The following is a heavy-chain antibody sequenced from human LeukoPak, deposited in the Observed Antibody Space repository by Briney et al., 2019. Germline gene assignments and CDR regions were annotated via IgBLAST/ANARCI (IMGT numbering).Heavy chain of an antibody. V-gene: IGHV3-23*01. CDR3: AKVPVYLYGSGSYYDY. J-gene: IGHJ4*02. CDR2: ISGSGGST. CDR1: GFIFSSYA. Sequence: GGSLRLSCAASGFIFSSYAMSWVRQAPGKGLEWVSAISGSGGSTYYADSVKGRFTISRDNSKNTLYLQMNSLRAEDTAVYYCAKVPVYLYGSGSYYDYWGQGTLVTVSS. D-gene: IGHD3-10*01.